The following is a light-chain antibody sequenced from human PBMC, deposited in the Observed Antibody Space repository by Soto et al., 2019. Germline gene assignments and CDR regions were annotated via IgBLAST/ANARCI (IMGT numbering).Light chain of an antibody. CDR2: AAS. Sequence: DIQMTQSPSSLSASVGDSVTITCRASQSITVYLNWYQQKAGQAPKLLIYAASSLQSGVPSRFRGGGSRTEFTLNISSLQPDDFATYYCQQSYNSSPITFGGGTRL. V-gene: IGKV1-39*01. J-gene: IGKJ4*01. CDR3: QQSYNSSPIT. CDR1: QSITVY.